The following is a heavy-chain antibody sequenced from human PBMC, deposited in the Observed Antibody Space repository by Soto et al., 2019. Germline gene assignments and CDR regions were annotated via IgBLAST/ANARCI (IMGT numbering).Heavy chain of an antibody. D-gene: IGHD3-22*01. J-gene: IGHJ4*02. V-gene: IGHV3-11*01. CDR1: GFTFSDYY. CDR2: ISSSGNTI. Sequence: QVQLVESGGGLVKTSGSLRIACAASGFTFSDYYMSWVRQARGKGLEWVSYISSSGNTIYYADSVKGRFTISRDNAKNSVYLQMNSLRAEGTALYFCAKMSSENYYDPVFSWGQGTLVTVSS. CDR3: AKMSSENYYDPVFS.